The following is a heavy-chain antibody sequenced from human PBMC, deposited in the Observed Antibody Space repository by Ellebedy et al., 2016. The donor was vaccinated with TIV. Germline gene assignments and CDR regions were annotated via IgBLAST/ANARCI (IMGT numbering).Heavy chain of an antibody. Sequence: PGGSLRLSCAASGFTFSSYAMSWVRQAPGKGREGVSTISNTGSRTYYADSVEGRFIISRDNSKKTLYLQMNSLRAEDTAVYYCAKGRGGGSDSSAPRYYFDYWGLGTLVTVSS. CDR3: AKGRGGGSDSSAPRYYFDY. V-gene: IGHV3-23*01. CDR2: ISNTGSRT. CDR1: GFTFSSYA. D-gene: IGHD3-22*01. J-gene: IGHJ4*02.